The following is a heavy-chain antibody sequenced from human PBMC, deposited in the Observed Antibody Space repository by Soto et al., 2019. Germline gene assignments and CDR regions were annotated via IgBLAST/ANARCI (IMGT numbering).Heavy chain of an antibody. CDR3: ARVLLGRDGYNSPSRRGY. CDR2: LYNSGST. J-gene: IGHJ4*02. CDR1: GGYISGGYYS. D-gene: IGHD5-12*01. V-gene: IGHV4-30-2*01. Sequence: SETLSLTCAVSGGYISGGYYSRSWVRQPPGEGLDGIGFLYNSGSTYYNSSLKSRVTISVDRSKNHCFLNLTSVTAADTAVYYWARVLLGRDGYNSPSRRGYWGQGTLVTVSS.